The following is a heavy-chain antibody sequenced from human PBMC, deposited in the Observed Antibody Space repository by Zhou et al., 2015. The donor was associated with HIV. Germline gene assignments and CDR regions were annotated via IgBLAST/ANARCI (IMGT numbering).Heavy chain of an antibody. J-gene: IGHJ4*02. V-gene: IGHV3-53*01. D-gene: IGHD6-19*01. CDR2: LYSGTA. Sequence: EVQLVESGGGLVQPGGSLRLSCAASGFTVSYNYMSWVRQAPGKGLQWVSVLYSGTAYYADSVKGRFTISRDNSNNTLYLHMNSLRAEDTAVYYCARDRGSGYSSGWSFTYWGQGTLVTVSS. CDR1: GFTVSYNY. CDR3: ARDRGSGYSSGWSFTY.